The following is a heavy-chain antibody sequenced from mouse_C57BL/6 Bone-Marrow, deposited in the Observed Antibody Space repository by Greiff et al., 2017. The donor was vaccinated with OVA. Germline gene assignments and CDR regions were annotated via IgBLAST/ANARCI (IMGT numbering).Heavy chain of an antibody. CDR2: IYPGDGDT. J-gene: IGHJ1*03. CDR3: ARGGRPWYFDD. Sequence: QVQLQQSGPELVKPGASVKISCKASGYAFSSSWMNWVKQRPGQGLEWIGRIYPGDGDTNYNGKFKGKATLTADKSSSTASMQLRSLTSEDSAVYFCARGGRPWYFDDWGKGTTVTVSS. V-gene: IGHV1-82*01. CDR1: GYAFSSSW.